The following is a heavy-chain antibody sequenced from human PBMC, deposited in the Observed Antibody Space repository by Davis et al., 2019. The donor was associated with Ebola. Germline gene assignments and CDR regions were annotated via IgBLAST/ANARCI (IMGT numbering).Heavy chain of an antibody. V-gene: IGHV1-69*04. Sequence: AASVKVSCKTSGGTFTNYAVNWVRQAPGQGLEWMGRIIPVVDTKDYAQKFQGRVTITRDTSASTAYMELSGLRSEDTAVYYCATWGSIWFDPWGQGTLVIVSS. CDR1: GGTFTNYA. CDR2: IIPVVDTK. J-gene: IGHJ5*02. CDR3: ATWGSIWFDP. D-gene: IGHD7-27*01.